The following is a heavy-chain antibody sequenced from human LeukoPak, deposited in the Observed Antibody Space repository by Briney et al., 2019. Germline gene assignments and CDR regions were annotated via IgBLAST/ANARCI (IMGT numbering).Heavy chain of an antibody. V-gene: IGHV3-23*01. CDR2: ISGSGGST. Sequence: PGGSLRVSCAASGFTFSSYAMSWVRQAPGKGLEWVSAISGSGGSTYYADSVKGRLTLSRDNSTSTLYLQMNSLRDERTTGYYCAKVFRTARHPADYWGQGTLVTVSS. CDR1: GFTFSSYA. D-gene: IGHD3-10*01. CDR3: AKVFRTARHPADY. J-gene: IGHJ4*02.